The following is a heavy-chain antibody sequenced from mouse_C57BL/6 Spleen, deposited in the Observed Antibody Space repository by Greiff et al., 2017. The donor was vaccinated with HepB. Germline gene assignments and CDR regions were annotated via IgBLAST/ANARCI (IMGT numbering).Heavy chain of an antibody. CDR1: GFTFSSYG. Sequence: EVQGVESGGDLLKPGGSLKLSCAASGFTFSSYGMSWVRQTPDKRLEWVATISSGGSYTYYPDSVKGRFTISRDNAKNTLYLQMSSLKSEDTAIYYCARKEDSDAMDCWGQGTSVTVSS. CDR2: ISSGGSYT. V-gene: IGHV5-6*01. CDR3: ARKEDSDAMDC. J-gene: IGHJ4*01.